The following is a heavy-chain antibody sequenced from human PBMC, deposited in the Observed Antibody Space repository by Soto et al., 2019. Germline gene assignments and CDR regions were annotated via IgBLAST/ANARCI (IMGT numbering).Heavy chain of an antibody. CDR2: ISDSGGDT. CDR1: GFTFSRYA. J-gene: IGHJ4*02. CDR3: AKRVEYSSSTHYFDY. D-gene: IGHD6-6*01. Sequence: EVHLLESGGGLVQPGGSLRLACAASGFTFSRYAMSWVRQAPGKGLEWVLAISDSGGDTYYADSVKGRFTISRDSSKNTLYLQMNSLRVEDTAVYYCAKRVEYSSSTHYFDYWGQGTLVTVSS. V-gene: IGHV3-23*01.